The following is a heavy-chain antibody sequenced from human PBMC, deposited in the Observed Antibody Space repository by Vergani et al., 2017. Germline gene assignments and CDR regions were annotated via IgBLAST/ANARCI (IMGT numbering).Heavy chain of an antibody. CDR1: GYTFTSYY. Sequence: QVQLVQSGAEVKKPGASVKVSCKASGYTFTSYYIHWVRQAPGQGLEWMGIINPSGGSTSYAQKFQGRVTMTRDTSTSTVYMELSSLRSEDTAVYYCASQDTAMGNYLDSWGQGTLVTVSS. CDR3: ASQDTAMGNYLDS. CDR2: INPSGGST. D-gene: IGHD5-18*01. V-gene: IGHV1-46*03. J-gene: IGHJ4*02.